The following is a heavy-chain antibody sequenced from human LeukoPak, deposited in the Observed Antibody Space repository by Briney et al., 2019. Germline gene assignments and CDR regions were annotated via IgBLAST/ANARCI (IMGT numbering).Heavy chain of an antibody. J-gene: IGHJ6*02. Sequence: ETLSLTCTVSGGSISSSSYYWGWIRQPPGKGLEWIGGIYYSGSTYYNPSLKSRVTISVDTSKNQFSLKLSSVTAADTAVYYCAREGFPPKISDFWSGLGPYYYYGMDVWGQGTTVTVSS. CDR3: AREGFPPKISDFWSGLGPYYYYGMDV. V-gene: IGHV4-39*02. CDR2: IYYSGST. CDR1: GGSISSSSYY. D-gene: IGHD3-3*01.